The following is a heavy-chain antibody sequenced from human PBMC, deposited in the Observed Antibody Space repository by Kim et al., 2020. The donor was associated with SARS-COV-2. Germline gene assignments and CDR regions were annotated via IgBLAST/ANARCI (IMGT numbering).Heavy chain of an antibody. J-gene: IGHJ4*02. D-gene: IGHD3-3*01. CDR3: ARAPNDFWSGYPYYFDY. CDR1: GGSVSSGSYF. CDR2: IYYSGNT. V-gene: IGHV4-61*01. Sequence: SETLSLTCPVSGGSVSSGSYFWSWIRQPPGKGLEWIGYIYYSGNTNYNPSLKSRVTMSGDTSKNQFSLKLRSVTAADTAVYYCARAPNDFWSGYPYYFDYWGQGTLVTVSS.